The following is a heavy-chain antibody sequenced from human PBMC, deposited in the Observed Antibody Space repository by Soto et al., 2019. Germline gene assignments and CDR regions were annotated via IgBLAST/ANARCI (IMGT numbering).Heavy chain of an antibody. J-gene: IGHJ6*02. CDR1: GYSFATNW. CDR2: ISPDDSDT. Sequence: HGESLKISCKGSGYSFATNWIGWVRQRPGKGLEWMGIISPDDSDTRYSPSFQGQVTISADKSISTAYLQWSSLKASDTAMYYCARLQGDCSGGSCPYYYYYDMDVWGQGTTVTVSS. D-gene: IGHD2-15*01. V-gene: IGHV5-51*01. CDR3: ARLQGDCSGGSCPYYYYYDMDV.